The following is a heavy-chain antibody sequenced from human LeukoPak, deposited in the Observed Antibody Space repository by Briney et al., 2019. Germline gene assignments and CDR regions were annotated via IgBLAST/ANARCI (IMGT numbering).Heavy chain of an antibody. CDR3: ARAELLVGFDP. Sequence: ASVKVSCKASGYTFTRSYMHWVRQAPGQGLEWMGWINPNSGSTNSAQKFQGRVTMTRDTSISTAYMELSRLRSDDTAVYYCARAELLVGFDPWGQGTLVTVSS. D-gene: IGHD2-15*01. V-gene: IGHV1-2*02. CDR1: GYTFTRSY. CDR2: INPNSGST. J-gene: IGHJ5*02.